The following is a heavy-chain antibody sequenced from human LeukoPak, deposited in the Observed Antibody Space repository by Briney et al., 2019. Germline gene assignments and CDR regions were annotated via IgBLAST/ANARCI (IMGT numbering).Heavy chain of an antibody. V-gene: IGHV3-21*01. CDR1: GFTFSSYS. CDR3: ARGGSYYGGFDP. CDR2: ISSSSSYI. Sequence: PGGSLRLSCAASGFTFSSYSMNWVRQAPGKGLEWVSSISSSSSYIYYADSVKGRFTISRDNAKNSLYLQMNSLRAEDTAVYYCARGGSYYGGFDPWGQGTLVTVSS. J-gene: IGHJ5*02. D-gene: IGHD1-26*01.